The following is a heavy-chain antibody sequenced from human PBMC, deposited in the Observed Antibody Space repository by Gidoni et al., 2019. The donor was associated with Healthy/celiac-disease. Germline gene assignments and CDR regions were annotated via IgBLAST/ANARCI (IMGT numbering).Heavy chain of an antibody. CDR3: ARGVVVAATPWYYYYGMDV. CDR1: GGSFRGYY. CDR2: SNHSGST. V-gene: IGHV4-34*01. Sequence: QVQLQQWGAGLLKPSETRSLTCAVYGGSFRGYYWSWIRQPPGKGLEWIGESNHSGSTNYNPSLKSRVTISVDTSKNQFSLKLSSVTAADTAVYYCARGVVVAATPWYYYYGMDVWGQGTTVTVSS. D-gene: IGHD2-15*01. J-gene: IGHJ6*02.